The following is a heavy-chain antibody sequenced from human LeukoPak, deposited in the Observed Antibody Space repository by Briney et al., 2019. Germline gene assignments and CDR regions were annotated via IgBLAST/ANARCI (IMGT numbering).Heavy chain of an antibody. Sequence: TLSLTCAVSGGSISSGGYSWSWIRQPPGKGLEWIGYIYHSGSTYYNPSLKSRVTISVDTSKNQFSLKLSSVTAADTAFYYCASPPRYNIGRFDYWGQGTLVTVSS. CDR2: IYHSGST. J-gene: IGHJ4*02. CDR1: GGSISSGGYS. V-gene: IGHV4-30-2*01. D-gene: IGHD1-14*01. CDR3: ASPPRYNIGRFDY.